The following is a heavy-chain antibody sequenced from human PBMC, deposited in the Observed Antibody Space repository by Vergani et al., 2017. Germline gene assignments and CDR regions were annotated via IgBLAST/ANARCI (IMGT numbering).Heavy chain of an antibody. Sequence: QITLKESGPTLVKPTQTLTLTCTFSGFSLSTSGVGVGWLRQPPGKALEWLGVIYWDDDKGYSPSLKSRLTITKDTSKNQVVLTLTNMDPVDTATYYCAHVYYYDNKRGNWFEPWGQGTLVTVSS. CDR2: IYWDDDK. CDR1: GFSLSTSGVG. V-gene: IGHV2-5*02. D-gene: IGHD3-22*01. J-gene: IGHJ5*02. CDR3: AHVYYYDNKRGNWFEP.